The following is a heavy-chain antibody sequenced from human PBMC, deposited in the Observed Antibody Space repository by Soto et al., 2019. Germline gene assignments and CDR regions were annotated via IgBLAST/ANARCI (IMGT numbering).Heavy chain of an antibody. D-gene: IGHD3-16*01. V-gene: IGHV4-30-4*01. Sequence: QVQLQESGPGLVKPSQTLSLTCTVSGGSISSGDYYWSWIRQPPGKGLEWIGYIYYSGSTYYNPSLKSRVTISVDTSKNQFSLKLSSVTAADTAVYNCARGITPGADWGGDYFDYWGQGTLVTVSS. J-gene: IGHJ4*02. CDR1: GGSISSGDYY. CDR2: IYYSGST. CDR3: ARGITPGADWGGDYFDY.